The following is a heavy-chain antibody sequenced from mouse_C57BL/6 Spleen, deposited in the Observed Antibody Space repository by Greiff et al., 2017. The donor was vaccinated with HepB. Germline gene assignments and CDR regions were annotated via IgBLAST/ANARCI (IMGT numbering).Heavy chain of an antibody. CDR1: GFTFSSYA. D-gene: IGHD1-1*01. J-gene: IGHJ4*01. V-gene: IGHV5-4*01. CDR2: ISDGGSYT. CDR3: ATTVAATGAMDY. Sequence: EVQRVESGGGLVKPGGSLKLSCAASGFTFSSYAMSWVRQTPEKRLEWVATISDGGSYTYYPDNVKGRFTISRDNAKNNLYLQMSHLKSEDTAMYYCATTVAATGAMDYWGQGTSVTVSS.